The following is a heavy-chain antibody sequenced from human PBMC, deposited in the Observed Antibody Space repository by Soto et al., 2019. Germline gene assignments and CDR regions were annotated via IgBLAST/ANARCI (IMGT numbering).Heavy chain of an antibody. CDR3: ARDSSDFWSGYRYDFDY. J-gene: IGHJ4*02. CDR2: IWYDGSNK. Sequence: QVQLVESGGGVVQPGRSLRLSCAASGFTFSSYGMHWVRQAPGKGLEWVVVIWYDGSNKYYADSVKGRFTISRDNSKNTLYLQMNSLRAEDTAVYYCARDSSDFWSGYRYDFDYWGQGTLVTVSS. V-gene: IGHV3-33*01. D-gene: IGHD3-3*01. CDR1: GFTFSSYG.